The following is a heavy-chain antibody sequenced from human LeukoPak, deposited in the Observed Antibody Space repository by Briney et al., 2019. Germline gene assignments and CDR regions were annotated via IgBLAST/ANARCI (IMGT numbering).Heavy chain of an antibody. CDR3: ARAVGRYCTNGVCWGNYYYGMDV. V-gene: IGHV4-39*01. D-gene: IGHD2-8*01. J-gene: IGHJ6*02. CDR1: GGSISSSSYY. Sequence: SETLSLTCTVSGGSISSSSYYWGWIRQPPGKGLEWIGSIYYSGSTYYNPSLKSRVTISVDTSKNQFSLKLSSVTAADTAVYYCARAVGRYCTNGVCWGNYYYGMDVWGQGTTVTVSS. CDR2: IYYSGST.